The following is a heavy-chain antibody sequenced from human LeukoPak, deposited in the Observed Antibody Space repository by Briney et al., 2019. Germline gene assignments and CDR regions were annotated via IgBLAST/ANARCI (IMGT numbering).Heavy chain of an antibody. Sequence: SETLSLTCTVSGGSIGTYYWSWIRQPPGKGLEWIGYIYYSGSTNYNPSLKSRVTMSADTSKNQFSLKLSSVTAADTAVYYCARVPRSYYYYYYMDVWGKGTTVTVSS. J-gene: IGHJ6*03. CDR1: GGSIGTYY. CDR2: IYYSGST. CDR3: ARVPRSYYYYYYMDV. V-gene: IGHV4-59*01.